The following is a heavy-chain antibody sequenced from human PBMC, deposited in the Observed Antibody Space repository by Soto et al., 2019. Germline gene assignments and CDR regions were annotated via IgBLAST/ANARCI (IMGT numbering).Heavy chain of an antibody. V-gene: IGHV3-9*01. Sequence: EVQLVESGGGLVQPGRSLRLSCGASGFTFDEYGMHWVRQAPGKSLEWVSGISWNSGTIGYADSVKGRFTISRDNAKNSLSLQMSSLRAEDTALYYCAKSTGGTANGMDVWGQGTTVTVS. J-gene: IGHJ6*02. CDR2: ISWNSGTI. CDR1: GFTFDEYG. CDR3: AKSTGGTANGMDV. D-gene: IGHD2-8*02.